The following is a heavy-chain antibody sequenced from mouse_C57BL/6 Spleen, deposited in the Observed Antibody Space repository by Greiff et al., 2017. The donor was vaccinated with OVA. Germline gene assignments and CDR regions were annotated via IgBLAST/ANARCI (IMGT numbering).Heavy chain of an antibody. J-gene: IGHJ3*01. D-gene: IGHD1-1*01. Sequence: EVQLQQSGPELVKPGASVKISCKASGYTFTDYYMNWVKQSHGKSLEWIGDINPNNGGTSYNQKFKGKATLTVDKSSSTAYMELRSLTSEDSAVYYCAREEITTLRGFAYWGQGTLVTVSA. CDR2: INPNNGGT. CDR1: GYTFTDYY. V-gene: IGHV1-26*01. CDR3: AREEITTLRGFAY.